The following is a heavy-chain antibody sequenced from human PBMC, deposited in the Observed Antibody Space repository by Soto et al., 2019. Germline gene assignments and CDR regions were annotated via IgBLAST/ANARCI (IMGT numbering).Heavy chain of an antibody. CDR3: ATDLGDAAPYYYGMDV. CDR2: IYYRGNI. J-gene: IGHJ6*02. Sequence: PSETLSLTCTVSGGSISSGGHYWGWIRQPPGKGLEWIGSIYYRGNIYNNPSLMRRVTISVDTSKNQFSLKLSSVTAADTAVYYCATDLGDAAPYYYGMDVWGQGTTVTVSS. V-gene: IGHV4-39*02. D-gene: IGHD3-16*01. CDR1: GGSISSGGHY.